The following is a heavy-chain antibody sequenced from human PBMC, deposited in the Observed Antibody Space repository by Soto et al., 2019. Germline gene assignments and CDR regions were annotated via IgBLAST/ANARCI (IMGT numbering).Heavy chain of an antibody. V-gene: IGHV1-3*01. CDR2: INAGNGNT. D-gene: IGHD2-8*01. Sequence: ASVKVSCKASGYTFTSYAMHWVRQAPGQRLEWMGWINAGNGNTKYSQKFQGRVTITRDTSASTAYMELSSLRSEDTAVYYCARDRPIDAGVTNGFAPSGRGPLVTVSS. J-gene: IGHJ5*02. CDR3: ARDRPIDAGVTNGFAP. CDR1: GYTFTSYA.